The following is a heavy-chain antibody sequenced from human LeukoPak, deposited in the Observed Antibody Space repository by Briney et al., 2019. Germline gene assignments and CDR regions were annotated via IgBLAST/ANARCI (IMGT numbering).Heavy chain of an antibody. CDR1: GFTFSSYG. V-gene: IGHV3-30*02. CDR2: IQYDGSNE. Sequence: GGSLRLSCAASGFTFSSYGMHWVRQAPGKGLEWVAYIQYDGSNEQYAHSVKGRFRISRDSSKNILYLQMNSLRSDDTAVYYCARDVSGWVNFDSWGQGTLVTVSS. D-gene: IGHD6-19*01. CDR3: ARDVSGWVNFDS. J-gene: IGHJ4*02.